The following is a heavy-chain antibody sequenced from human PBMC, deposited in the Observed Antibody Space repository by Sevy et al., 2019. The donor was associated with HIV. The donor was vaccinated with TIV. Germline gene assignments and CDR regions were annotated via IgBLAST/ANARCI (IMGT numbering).Heavy chain of an antibody. V-gene: IGHV3-48*03. J-gene: IGHJ5*02. CDR3: ARVDANYDKGFDP. CDR2: ISSSGSII. D-gene: IGHD3-22*01. Sequence: GGSLRLSCEASGFTFRSYEMNWVRQDPGKGLEWVSYISSSGSIIYYADSVKGRFTISRDNAKNSLYMQMNSLRAEDTAVYYCARVDANYDKGFDPWGQGTLVTVSS. CDR1: GFTFRSYE.